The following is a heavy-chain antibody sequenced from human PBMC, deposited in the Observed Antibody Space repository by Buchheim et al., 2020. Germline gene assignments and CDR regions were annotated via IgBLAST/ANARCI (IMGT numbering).Heavy chain of an antibody. Sequence: EVQLLESGGGLVQPGGSLRLSCAASGFTFSSYAMSWVRQAPGKGLEWVSAISGSGGSTYYADSVKGRFTISRDNSTNTLYLQMNSLRAEDTAVYYCAKDRLRWWELLKDAMSPFDYWGQGTL. D-gene: IGHD1-26*01. CDR1: GFTFSSYA. CDR3: AKDRLRWWELLKDAMSPFDY. J-gene: IGHJ4*02. CDR2: ISGSGGST. V-gene: IGHV3-23*01.